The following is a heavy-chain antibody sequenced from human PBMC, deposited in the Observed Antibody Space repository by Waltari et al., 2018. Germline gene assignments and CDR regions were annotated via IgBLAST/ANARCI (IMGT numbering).Heavy chain of an antibody. CDR3: AKEGGGDYLSLDY. J-gene: IGHJ4*02. CDR2: ISYDGSNK. Sequence: QVQLVESGGGVVQPGRSLRLSCAASGFTFSSYGMHWVRQAPGKGLEWVAVISYDGSNKYYADSVKGRFTISRDNSKNTLYLQMNSLRAEDTAVYYCAKEGGGDYLSLDYWGQGTLVTVSS. D-gene: IGHD2-21*01. CDR1: GFTFSSYG. V-gene: IGHV3-30*18.